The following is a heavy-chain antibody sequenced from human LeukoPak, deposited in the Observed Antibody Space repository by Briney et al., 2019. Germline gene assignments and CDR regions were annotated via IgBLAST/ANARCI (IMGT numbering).Heavy chain of an antibody. CDR2: IYSTGST. J-gene: IGHJ5*02. V-gene: IGHV4-59*13. CDR3: VRKIAAGCLTP. Sequence: SETLSLTCSVSNGFISGYYWTWIRQPPGKRLEWLGYIYSTGSTNYNPSLKSRIAISVDTSKNQFYLNLTSVSAADTAVYFCVRKIAAGCLTPWGQGTLVTVSS. CDR1: NGFISGYY. D-gene: IGHD6-13*01.